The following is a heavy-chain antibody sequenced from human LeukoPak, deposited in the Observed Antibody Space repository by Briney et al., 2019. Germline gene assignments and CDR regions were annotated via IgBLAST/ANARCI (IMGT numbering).Heavy chain of an antibody. CDR1: GYTFTSYD. D-gene: IGHD3-10*02. V-gene: IGHV1-8*01. CDR3: ARVPTVFLLYYYYYMDV. Sequence: ASVKVSCKASGYTFTSYDINWVRQATGQGLEWMGWMNPNSGNTGSAQKFQGRVTMTRDTSISTAYMELRSLTSEDTAVYYCARVPTVFLLYYYYYMDVWGKGTTVTVSS. J-gene: IGHJ6*03. CDR2: MNPNSGNT.